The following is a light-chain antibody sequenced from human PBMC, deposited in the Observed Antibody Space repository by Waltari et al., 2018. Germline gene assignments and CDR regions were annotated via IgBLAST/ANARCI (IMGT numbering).Light chain of an antibody. J-gene: IGKJ2*01. V-gene: IGKV3-11*01. CDR1: QSVGTY. CDR2: DAS. CDR3: QQRSSWTPHT. Sequence: EIVLTQSPATLSLSPGETATLSCRASQSVGTYLAWYQQKPGQAPRLLIYDASNRATGIPDRFRGSGSGTDFTLTISSLEPEDFARYYCQQRSSWTPHTFGQGARLEIK.